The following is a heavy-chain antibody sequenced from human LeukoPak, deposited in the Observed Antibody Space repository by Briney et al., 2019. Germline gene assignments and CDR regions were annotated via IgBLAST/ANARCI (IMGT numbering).Heavy chain of an antibody. CDR2: INSDGSST. J-gene: IGHJ4*02. CDR1: GFTFSSCW. V-gene: IGHV3-74*01. Sequence: GGSLRLSCAASGFTFSSCWMHWVRQAPGKGLVWVSRINSDGSSTSYADSVKGRFTISRDNAKNTLYLQMNSLRAEDTAVYYCARDDDYGDYFFDYWGQGTLVTVSS. CDR3: ARDDDYGDYFFDY. D-gene: IGHD4-17*01.